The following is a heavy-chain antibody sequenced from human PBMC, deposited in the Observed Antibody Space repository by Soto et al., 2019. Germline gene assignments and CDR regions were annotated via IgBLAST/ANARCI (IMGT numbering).Heavy chain of an antibody. V-gene: IGHV1-69*12. Sequence: QVQLVQSGAEVKKPGSSVKVSCKASGGTFSSYAISWVRQAPGQGLEWMGGIIPIFGTANYAQKFQSRVTITADESTSTVNIEMRRLRSEDTAVYYGASDDGYYESSGPNTIRVDDWGQGTTVTVSS. CDR1: GGTFSSYA. CDR3: ASDDGYYESSGPNTIRVDD. CDR2: IIPIFGTA. D-gene: IGHD3-22*01. J-gene: IGHJ6*02.